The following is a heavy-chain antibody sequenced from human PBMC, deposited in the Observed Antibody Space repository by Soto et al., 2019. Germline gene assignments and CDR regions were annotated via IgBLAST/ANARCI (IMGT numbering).Heavy chain of an antibody. CDR3: ARGRKLLGGYGDYFDY. CDR2: IYYSGST. D-gene: IGHD5-18*01. CDR1: GGSISSGGYY. J-gene: IGHJ4*02. V-gene: IGHV4-31*03. Sequence: QVQLQESGPGLVKPSQTLSLTCTVSGGSISSGGYYWSWIRQHPGKGLEWIGYIYYSGSTYYNLSLKSRVTISVDTSKNQFSLKLSSVTAADTAVYYCARGRKLLGGYGDYFDYWGQGTLVTVSS.